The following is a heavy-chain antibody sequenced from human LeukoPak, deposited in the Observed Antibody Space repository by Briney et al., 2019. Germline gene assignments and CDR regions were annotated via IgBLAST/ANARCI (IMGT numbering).Heavy chain of an antibody. Sequence: PSETLSLTCTVSGGSISSSSYYWGWIRQPPGKGLEWIGSIYYSGSTYYNPSLKSRVTISVDTSKNQFSLKLSSVTAADTAVYYCARGGGYGAQRYFDYWGQGTLVTVSS. J-gene: IGHJ4*02. CDR1: GGSISSSSYY. CDR3: ARGGGYGAQRYFDY. V-gene: IGHV4-39*07. CDR2: IYYSGST. D-gene: IGHD4-17*01.